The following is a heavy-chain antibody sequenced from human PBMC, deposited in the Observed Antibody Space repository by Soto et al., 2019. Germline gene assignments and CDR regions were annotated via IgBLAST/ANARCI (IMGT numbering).Heavy chain of an antibody. CDR2: IYHSGST. Sequence: SETLSLTCAVSGGSISSGGYSWSWIRQPPGKGLEWIGYIYHSGSTYYNPSLKSRVTISVDRSKNQFSLKLSSVTAADTAVYYCARRDSGLDYWGQGTLVTV. CDR3: ARRDSGLDY. V-gene: IGHV4-30-2*01. D-gene: IGHD1-26*01. J-gene: IGHJ4*02. CDR1: GGSISSGGYS.